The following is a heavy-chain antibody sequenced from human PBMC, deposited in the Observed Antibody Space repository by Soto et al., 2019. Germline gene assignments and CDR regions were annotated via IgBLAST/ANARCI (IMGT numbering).Heavy chain of an antibody. CDR2: LYDVDGT. Sequence: DVQLVESGGGLIQPGGSLRLSCAAFGLTVSGKRYLAWVRQAPGKGLEWLSGLYDVDGTYYADSVKGRFTVSRDSSKSIVYLQMNSLRPDDTAVYFCASWQLQEHAYDIWGLGTTVTVSS. CDR1: GLTVSGKRY. J-gene: IGHJ3*02. CDR3: ASWQLQEHAYDI. V-gene: IGHV3-53*01. D-gene: IGHD1-1*01.